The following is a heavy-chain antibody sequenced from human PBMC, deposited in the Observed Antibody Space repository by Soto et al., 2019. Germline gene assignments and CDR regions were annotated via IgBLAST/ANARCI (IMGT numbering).Heavy chain of an antibody. CDR2: IYYSGST. J-gene: IGHJ4*02. CDR3: ARAHYYDSSGYYIYFDY. V-gene: IGHV4-30-4*01. Sequence: QVQLQESGPGLVKPSQTLSLTCTVSGGSISSGDYYWSWIRQPPGKGLEWIGYIYYSGSTYYNPSLKSRVTISVDTSKNQFSLKLSSVTAADTAVYYCARAHYYDSSGYYIYFDYWSQGTLVTVSS. D-gene: IGHD3-22*01. CDR1: GGSISSGDYY.